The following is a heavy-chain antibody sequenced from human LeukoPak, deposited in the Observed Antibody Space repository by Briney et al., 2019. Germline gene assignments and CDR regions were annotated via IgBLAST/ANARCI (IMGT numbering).Heavy chain of an antibody. CDR1: GFTFSSYS. D-gene: IGHD6-13*01. J-gene: IGHJ4*02. Sequence: GGSLRLSCAASGFTFSSYSMNWVRQAPGKGLEWVSYISSSSSTIYYADSVKGRFTISRDNAKNSLYLQMNSLRAEDTAVYYCARSSYSSSWSEDYWGQGTLVTVSS. CDR3: ARSSYSSSWSEDY. V-gene: IGHV3-48*01. CDR2: ISSSSSTI.